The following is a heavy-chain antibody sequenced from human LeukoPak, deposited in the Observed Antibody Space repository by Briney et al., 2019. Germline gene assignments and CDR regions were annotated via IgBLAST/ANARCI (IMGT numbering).Heavy chain of an antibody. CDR1: GYTFTGYY. Sequence: VSVKVSCKASGYTFTGYYMHWVRQAPGQGLEWMGRINPNSGGTNYAQKFQGRVTMTRDTSISTAYMELSRLRSDDTAVYYCARQYCSSTSCYGSPDYWGQGTLVTVSS. V-gene: IGHV1-2*06. J-gene: IGHJ4*02. CDR3: ARQYCSSTSCYGSPDY. D-gene: IGHD2-2*01. CDR2: INPNSGGT.